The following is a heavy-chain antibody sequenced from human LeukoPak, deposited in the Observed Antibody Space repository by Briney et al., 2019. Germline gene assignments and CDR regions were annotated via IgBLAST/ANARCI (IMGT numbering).Heavy chain of an antibody. V-gene: IGHV4-4*07. Sequence: SETLSLTCTVSGVSISSYYWTWIRQSAGKGLEWIGRIYTSGSTYYNPSLKSRVSMSVDTSKNQFSLKLSSVTAADTAVYYCARGRYSYGPQNYDYMDVWGEGTTVTISS. D-gene: IGHD5-18*01. CDR2: IYTSGST. J-gene: IGHJ6*03. CDR3: ARGRYSYGPQNYDYMDV. CDR1: GVSISSYY.